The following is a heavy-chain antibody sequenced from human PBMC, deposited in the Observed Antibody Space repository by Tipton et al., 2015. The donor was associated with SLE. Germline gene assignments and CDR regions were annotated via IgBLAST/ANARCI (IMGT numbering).Heavy chain of an antibody. CDR1: GGSINSYY. V-gene: IGHV4-34*01. CDR2: INHSRGT. CDR3: ARAQWLVRWFDP. D-gene: IGHD6-19*01. J-gene: IGHJ5*02. Sequence: TLSLTCTVSGGSINSYYWSWIRQPPGKGLEWIGEINHSRGTNYNPSLKSRVTISVDTSKNQFSLNLSSVTAADTAVYYCARAQWLVRWFDPWGQGTLVTVSS.